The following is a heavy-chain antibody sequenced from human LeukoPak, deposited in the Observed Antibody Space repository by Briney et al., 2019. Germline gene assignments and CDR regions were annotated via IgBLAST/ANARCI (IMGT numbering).Heavy chain of an antibody. Sequence: GGSLRLSCAASGFTFSSYSMNWVRQAPGRGLEWISYISSSSSTIYYADSVKGRFTISRDNAKNSLYLQMNSLRAEDTAVYYCARDGFWSGYYNWFDPWGQGTLVTVSS. V-gene: IGHV3-48*01. D-gene: IGHD3-3*01. CDR1: GFTFSSYS. CDR3: ARDGFWSGYYNWFDP. J-gene: IGHJ5*02. CDR2: ISSSSSTI.